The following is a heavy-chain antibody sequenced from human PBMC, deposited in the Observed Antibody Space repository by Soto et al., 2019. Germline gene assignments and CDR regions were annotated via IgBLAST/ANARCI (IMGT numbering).Heavy chain of an antibody. CDR3: ARRYSGYDDAFDI. CDR1: GGSINNYY. V-gene: IGHV4-59*01. J-gene: IGHJ3*02. D-gene: IGHD5-12*01. Sequence: QVQLQESGPGLVKPSETLSLTCTVSGGSINNYYWSWIRQPPGKGLEWIGYIYYSGGTNYNPSLKSRVTPSVDTSNSQFSRKLSSVTAADTAVYYCARRYSGYDDAFDIWGQGTMVTVSS. CDR2: IYYSGGT.